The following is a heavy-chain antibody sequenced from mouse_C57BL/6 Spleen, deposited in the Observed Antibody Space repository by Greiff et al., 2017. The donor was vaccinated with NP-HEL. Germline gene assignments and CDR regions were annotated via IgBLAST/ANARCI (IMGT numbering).Heavy chain of an antibody. J-gene: IGHJ1*03. CDR3: ARELGPWYFDV. Sequence: VQLKESGGGLVKPGGSLKLSCAASGFTFSDYGMHWVRQAPEKGLEWVAYISSGSSTIYYADTVKGRFTISRDNAKNTLFLQMTSLRSEVTAMYYCARELGPWYFDVWGTGTTVTVSS. D-gene: IGHD4-1*01. V-gene: IGHV5-17*01. CDR2: ISSGSSTI. CDR1: GFTFSDYG.